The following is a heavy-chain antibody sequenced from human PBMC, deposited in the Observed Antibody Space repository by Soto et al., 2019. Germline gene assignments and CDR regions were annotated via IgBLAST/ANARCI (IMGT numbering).Heavy chain of an antibody. CDR1: GGSISSISYY. J-gene: IGHJ4*02. Sequence: TLALPCTVSGGSISSISYYWGWIRQPPGKGLEWIGSIYYSGSTYYNPSLKSRVTISVDTSKNQFSLKLSSVTAADTAVYYCARHDPLVGARLFDYWGQGTLVTVSA. CDR3: ARHDPLVGARLFDY. CDR2: IYYSGST. D-gene: IGHD1-26*01. V-gene: IGHV4-39*01.